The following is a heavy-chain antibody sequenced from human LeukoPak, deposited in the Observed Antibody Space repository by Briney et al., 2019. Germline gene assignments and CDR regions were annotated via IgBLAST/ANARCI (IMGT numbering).Heavy chain of an antibody. V-gene: IGHV3-11*03. CDR2: ISSSSSYT. CDR1: VFTVSVSY. J-gene: IGHJ5*02. D-gene: IGHD2-15*01. CDR3: ARSGKYCCGGSCNPHWFDP. Sequence: GGSLRLSSVAPVFTVSVSYMSAIRQAPGKGLEWVSYISSSSSYTNYADSVKGRFTISRDNAKNSLYLQMNSLRAEDTPVYYCARSGKYCCGGSCNPHWFDPSGQRTLVTVSS.